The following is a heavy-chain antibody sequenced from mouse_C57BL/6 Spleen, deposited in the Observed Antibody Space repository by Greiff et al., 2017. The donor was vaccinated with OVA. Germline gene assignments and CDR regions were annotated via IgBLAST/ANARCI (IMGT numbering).Heavy chain of an antibody. J-gene: IGHJ4*01. D-gene: IGHD2-1*01. CDR1: GYSFTDYN. CDR2: INPNYGTT. V-gene: IGHV1-39*01. CDR3: ARWDGNSRDY. Sequence: HLVESGPELVKPGASVKISCKASGYSFTDYNMNWVKQRNGKSLEWIGVINPNYGTTSYNQKFKGKATLTVDQSSSTAYMQLNSLTSEDSAVYYFARWDGNSRDYWGQGTSVTVSS.